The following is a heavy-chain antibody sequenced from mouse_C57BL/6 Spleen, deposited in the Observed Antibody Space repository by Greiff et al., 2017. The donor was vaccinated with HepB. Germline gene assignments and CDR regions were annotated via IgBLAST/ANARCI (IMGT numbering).Heavy chain of an antibody. Sequence: EVKLMESGGGLVKPGGSLKLSCAASGFTFSDYGMHWVRQAPEKGLEWVAYISSGSSTIYYADTVKGRFTISRDNAKNTLFLQMTSLRSEDTAMYYCARRFITTVGYFDVWGTGTTVTVSS. D-gene: IGHD1-1*01. CDR1: GFTFSDYG. V-gene: IGHV5-17*01. CDR2: ISSGSSTI. CDR3: ARRFITTVGYFDV. J-gene: IGHJ1*03.